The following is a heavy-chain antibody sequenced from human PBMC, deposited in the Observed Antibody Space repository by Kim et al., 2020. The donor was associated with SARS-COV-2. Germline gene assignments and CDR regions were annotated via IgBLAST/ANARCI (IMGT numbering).Heavy chain of an antibody. CDR1: GGSISSGGYY. CDR3: ARAEVDYDSSGYRSPYFDY. V-gene: IGHV4-31*03. D-gene: IGHD3-22*01. J-gene: IGHJ4*02. CDR2: IYYSGST. Sequence: SETLSLTCTVSGGSISSGGYYWSWIRQHPGKGLEWIGYIYYSGSTYYNPSLKSRVTISVDTSKNQFSLKLSSVTAADTAVYYCARAEVDYDSSGYRSPYFDYWGQGTLVTVSS.